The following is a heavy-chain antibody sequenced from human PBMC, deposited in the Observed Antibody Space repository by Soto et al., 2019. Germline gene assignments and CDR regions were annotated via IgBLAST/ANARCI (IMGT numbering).Heavy chain of an antibody. CDR1: GGAFSSYA. J-gene: IGHJ3*01. CDR2: IIPIFGTA. CDR3: ARDTAIRATY. D-gene: IGHD5-18*01. V-gene: IGHV1-69*13. Sequence: GASVKVSCKASGGAFSSYAISWVRQAPGQGLEWMGGIIPIFGTANYAQKFQGRVTITADESTSTAYMELSSLRSEDTAVYYCARDTAIRATYWGQGTMVTVSS.